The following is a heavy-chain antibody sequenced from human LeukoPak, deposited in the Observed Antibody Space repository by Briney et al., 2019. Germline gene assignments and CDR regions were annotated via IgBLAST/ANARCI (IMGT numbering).Heavy chain of an antibody. J-gene: IGHJ4*02. CDR1: GFTFDDYA. D-gene: IGHD3-22*01. CDR3: AKDDDSSGYYYAFDY. Sequence: PGGSLRLSCAASGFTFDDYAMHWVRQAPGKGLEWVSAISGSGGSTYYADSVKGRFTISRDNSKNTLYLQMNSLRAEDTAVYYCAKDDDSSGYYYAFDYWGQGTLVTVSS. CDR2: ISGSGGST. V-gene: IGHV3-23*01.